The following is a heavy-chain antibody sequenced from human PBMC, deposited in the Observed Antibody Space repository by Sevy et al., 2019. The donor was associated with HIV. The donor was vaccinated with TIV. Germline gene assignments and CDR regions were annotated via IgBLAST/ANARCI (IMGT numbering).Heavy chain of an antibody. CDR2: MRSKPFAGTT. J-gene: IGHJ4*02. D-gene: IGHD5-18*01. CDR1: GFTFTNSA. V-gene: IGHV3-49*04. CDR3: IRGRLLGYTAMVPDY. Sequence: GGSLRLSCAASGFTFTNSAMRWVRQAPGKGLEWVGFMRSKPFAGTTEYAASVKGRFTISTDDSEASAHLQMNSLRTEDTGVYYCIRGRLLGYTAMVPDYWGQGTLVTVSS.